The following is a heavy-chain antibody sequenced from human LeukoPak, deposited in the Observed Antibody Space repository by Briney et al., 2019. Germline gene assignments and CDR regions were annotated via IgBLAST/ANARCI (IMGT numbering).Heavy chain of an antibody. CDR2: IYTSGST. D-gene: IGHD2-2*02. CDR3: ARAARGPTIVVVPAAIRHYYMDV. V-gene: IGHV4-61*02. Sequence: SETLSLTCTVSGGSISSGSYYWSWIRQPAGKGLEWIGRIYTSGSTNYNPSLKSRVTISVDTSKNQFSLKLSSVTAADTAVYYCARAARGPTIVVVPAAIRHYYMDVWGKGTTVTVSS. J-gene: IGHJ6*03. CDR1: GGSISSGSYY.